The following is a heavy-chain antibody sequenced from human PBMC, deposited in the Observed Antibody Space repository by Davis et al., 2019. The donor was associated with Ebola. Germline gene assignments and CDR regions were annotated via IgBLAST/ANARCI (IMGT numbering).Heavy chain of an antibody. CDR3: ARDALSADASGGMDV. Sequence: GESLKISCAASGFTFSSYSMNWVRQAPGKGLEWVSSISSSSSYIYYADSVKGRFTISRDNAKNSLYPQMNSLRAEDTAVYYCARDALSADASGGMDVWGKGTTVTVSS. CDR1: GFTFSSYS. V-gene: IGHV3-21*01. D-gene: IGHD2-2*01. CDR2: ISSSSSYI. J-gene: IGHJ6*04.